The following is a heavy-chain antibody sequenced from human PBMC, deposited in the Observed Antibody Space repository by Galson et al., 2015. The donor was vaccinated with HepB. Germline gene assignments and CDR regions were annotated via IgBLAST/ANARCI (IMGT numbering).Heavy chain of an antibody. CDR2: IKPIFGTT. V-gene: IGHV1-69*13. J-gene: IGHJ6*02. CDR3: AVSPVVLGLYYSLEI. CDR1: GGISGSYG. D-gene: IGHD2-2*01. Sequence: QSGAEVKKPGASVKVSCKASGGISGSYGISWVRQAPGQGLEWMGGIKPIFGTTNYAQKFQGRITITADESTRTTYIELNSLTSEDTAVYYCAVSPVVLGLYYSLEIWGQGTAVTVSS.